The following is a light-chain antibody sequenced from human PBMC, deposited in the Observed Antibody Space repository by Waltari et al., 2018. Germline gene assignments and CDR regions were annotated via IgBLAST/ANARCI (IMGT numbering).Light chain of an antibody. J-gene: IGLJ2*01. V-gene: IGLV4-69*01. CDR3: QTWGTGIRV. Sequence: QLVLTQSPSASASLGASVKFTCTLSSGHSNNAIAWHQQQTEQGPRYLMKVNNDSSHSKGDGIPVRFSGSASGAQRYLTISSRQSEDEADYYCQTWGTGIRVFGGGTKLTVL. CDR2: VNNDSSH. CDR1: SGHSNNA.